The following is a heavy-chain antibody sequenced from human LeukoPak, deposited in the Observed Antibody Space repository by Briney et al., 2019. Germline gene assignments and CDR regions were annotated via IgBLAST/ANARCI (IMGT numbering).Heavy chain of an antibody. CDR2: INPNSGFT. CDR1: GYPFTGYY. CDR3: ASEGVAVAGTSYFDY. V-gene: IGHV1-2*02. J-gene: IGHJ4*02. D-gene: IGHD6-19*01. Sequence: ASVKVSCKASGYPFTGYYLHWVRQAPGQGLEWMGWINPNSGFTNYAQKFQGRVTMTRDTSISTAYMELSRLRSDDTAVYYCASEGVAVAGTSYFDYWGQGTLVTISP.